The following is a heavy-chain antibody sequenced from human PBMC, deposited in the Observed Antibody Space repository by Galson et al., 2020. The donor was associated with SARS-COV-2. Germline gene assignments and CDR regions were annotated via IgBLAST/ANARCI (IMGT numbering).Heavy chain of an antibody. V-gene: IGHV3-30*18. J-gene: IGHJ4*02. CDR2: ISYDGSND. Sequence: TGGSLRLSCAASGFTFSGNALLCVRQAPGKGLEGVAVISYDGSNDYYAESVKGRFTISRDNSRNTLYLQLNSLRAEDTAVYYCAKPLNAVVRVKSGCYFGGFEYWGQGNLVTVSS. CDR1: GFTFSGNA. CDR3: AKPLNAVVRVKSGCYFGGFEY. D-gene: IGHD1-26*01.